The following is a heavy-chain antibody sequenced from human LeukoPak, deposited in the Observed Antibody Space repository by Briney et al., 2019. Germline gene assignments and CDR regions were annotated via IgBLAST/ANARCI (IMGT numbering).Heavy chain of an antibody. Sequence: GGSLRLSCAASGFTFSNYAMSWVRQAPGKGLEWVSGISGSGGSTYYAESVKGRFTVSRDNSKNTLYLQMNSLRAEDTAVYYCAKDVYYYGSGSTDVWGKGTTVTISS. CDR3: AKDVYYYGSGSTDV. CDR1: GFTFSNYA. D-gene: IGHD3-10*01. V-gene: IGHV3-23*01. J-gene: IGHJ6*04. CDR2: ISGSGGST.